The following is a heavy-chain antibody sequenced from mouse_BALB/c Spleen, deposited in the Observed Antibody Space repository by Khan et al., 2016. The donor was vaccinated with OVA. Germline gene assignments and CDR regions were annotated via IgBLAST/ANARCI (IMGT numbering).Heavy chain of an antibody. D-gene: IGHD2-14*01. CDR2: ISSGGST. V-gene: IGHV5-6-5*01. Sequence: EVEPVESGGGTVKPGGSLKLSCAVSGFTFSSFVMSWVRQTPEKRLEWVASISSGGSTYYPDSVKGRFTISRDNARNIVYLQMSSLRSEDMAIYYCTREAYRYDEYYFDYWGQGTTLIVSS. CDR3: TREAYRYDEYYFDY. CDR1: GFTFSSFV. J-gene: IGHJ2*01.